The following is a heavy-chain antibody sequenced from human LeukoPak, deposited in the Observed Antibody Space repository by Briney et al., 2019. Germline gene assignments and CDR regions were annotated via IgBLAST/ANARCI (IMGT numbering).Heavy chain of an antibody. CDR1: GFTFSSYA. V-gene: IGHV3-23*01. Sequence: GGSLRLSCAASGFTFSSYAMSWVRQAPGKGLEWVSAISGSGGSTHYADSVKGRFTISRDNSKNTLYLQMNSLRAEDTAVYYCAKPAAPYDILTGYSHWGQGTLVTVSS. J-gene: IGHJ4*02. D-gene: IGHD3-9*01. CDR2: ISGSGGST. CDR3: AKPAAPYDILTGYSH.